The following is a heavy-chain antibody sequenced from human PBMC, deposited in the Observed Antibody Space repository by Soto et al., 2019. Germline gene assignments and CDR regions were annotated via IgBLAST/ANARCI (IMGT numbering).Heavy chain of an antibody. CDR2: ISSSSSYI. V-gene: IGHV3-21*01. CDR3: ARDGLYCSGGSCHKPFDY. CDR1: GFTFSSYS. J-gene: IGHJ4*02. D-gene: IGHD2-15*01. Sequence: GGSLRLSCAASGFTFSSYSMNWVRQAPGKGLEWVSSISSSSSYIYYTDSVKGRFTISRDNAKNSLYLQMNSLRAEDTAVYYCARDGLYCSGGSCHKPFDYWGQGTLVTVSS.